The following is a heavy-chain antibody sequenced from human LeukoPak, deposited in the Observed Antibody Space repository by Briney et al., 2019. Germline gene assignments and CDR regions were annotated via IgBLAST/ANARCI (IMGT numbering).Heavy chain of an antibody. D-gene: IGHD2/OR15-2a*01. Sequence: GGSLRLSCAASGFTVSSNYMSWVRQAPGKGLEWVSVIYSGGSTNYADSVKGRFTISRDNSKNTLYLQMNSLKVEDTAVYYCAKGRPGGAVLAAYFDYWGQGTLLTVSS. CDR2: IYSGGST. J-gene: IGHJ4*02. CDR3: AKGRPGGAVLAAYFDY. V-gene: IGHV3-53*01. CDR1: GFTVSSNY.